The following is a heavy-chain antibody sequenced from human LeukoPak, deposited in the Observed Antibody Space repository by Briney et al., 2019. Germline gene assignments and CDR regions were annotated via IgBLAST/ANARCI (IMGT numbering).Heavy chain of an antibody. CDR1: GASISTTTYY. D-gene: IGHD6-13*01. CDR2: IYYSGST. V-gene: IGHV4-39*01. CDR3: ARVVSAWYTLDF. J-gene: IGHJ4*02. Sequence: SETLSLTCNVSGASISTTTYYWGWLRQPPGKGLKWIGSIYYSGSTYYNPSLKSRVTISVDTSNNQFSLKLISVTAADTVVYYCARVVSAWYTLDFWGQGTLVTVSS.